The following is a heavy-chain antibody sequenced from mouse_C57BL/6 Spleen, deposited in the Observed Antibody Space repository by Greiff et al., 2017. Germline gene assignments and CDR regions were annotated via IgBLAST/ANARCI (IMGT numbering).Heavy chain of an antibody. CDR1: GFTFSDYG. D-gene: IGHD1-1*01. CDR2: ISSGSSTT. CDR3: AKRVTTGGDFAV. V-gene: IGHV5-17*01. Sequence: LVESGGGLVKPGGSLKLSCAASGFTFSDYGMHWVRQAPEEGLEWVAYISSGSSTTYYADKVKGRVTISRDNATDTLFLQMTSLRSEDTAMYYGAKRVTTGGDFAVWGNGTKVTVSS. J-gene: IGHJ1*03.